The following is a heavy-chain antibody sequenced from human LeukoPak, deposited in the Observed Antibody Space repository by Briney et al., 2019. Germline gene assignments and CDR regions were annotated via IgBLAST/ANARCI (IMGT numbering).Heavy chain of an antibody. CDR2: IKDDGSEK. CDR3: ARVAGAGPFDY. CDR1: GFTFRSYW. V-gene: IGHV3-7*01. J-gene: IGHJ4*02. D-gene: IGHD3-16*01. Sequence: PGGSLRLSCAASGFTFRSYWMSWVRQAPGKGLEWVASIKDDGSEKYCVDSVKGRFTISRDNAKNSLYLQMNGLRAEDTAVYYCARVAGAGPFDYWGQGTLVTVSS.